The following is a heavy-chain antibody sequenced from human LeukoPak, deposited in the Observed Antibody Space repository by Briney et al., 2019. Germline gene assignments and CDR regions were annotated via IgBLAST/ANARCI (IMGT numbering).Heavy chain of an antibody. CDR3: AREDSSGFGAPDY. CDR2: IIPIFGTA. V-gene: IGHV1-69*05. J-gene: IGHJ4*02. Sequence: SVKVSCKASGGTFSSYAISWVRQAPGQGLEWMGGIIPIFGTANYAQKFQGRVTITTDESTSTAYMELSSLESEDTAVYYCAREDSSGFGAPDYWGQGTLVAVSS. CDR1: GGTFSSYA. D-gene: IGHD6-19*01.